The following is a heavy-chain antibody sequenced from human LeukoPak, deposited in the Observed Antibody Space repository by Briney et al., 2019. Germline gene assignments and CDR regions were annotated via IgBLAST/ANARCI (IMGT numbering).Heavy chain of an antibody. CDR2: IYPGDYET. D-gene: IGHD2-21*02. Sequence: GESLKISCECSGSSFSNYWIGWVRPMPGKGLGRMGIIYPGDYETRYSPSFQGLVTISVDKSISTAYLQWSSLKASDTAMYYCAIPPGYCGNDCSFDHWGQGTLGTVSS. V-gene: IGHV5-51*01. CDR1: GSSFSNYW. J-gene: IGHJ4*02. CDR3: AIPPGYCGNDCSFDH.